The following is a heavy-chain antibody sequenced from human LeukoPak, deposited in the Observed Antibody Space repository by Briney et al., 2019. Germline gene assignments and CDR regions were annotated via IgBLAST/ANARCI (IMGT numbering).Heavy chain of an antibody. CDR2: ISAYNGNT. CDR3: ARDKKWFGELDAFDI. D-gene: IGHD3-10*01. J-gene: IGHJ3*02. V-gene: IGHV1-18*01. Sequence: ASVKVSCKASGYTFTSYGISWVRQAPGQGLEWMGWISAYNGNTNYAQKLQGRVTMTTDTSTSTAYMELRSLRSDDTAVYYCARDKKWFGELDAFDIWGQGTMVTVSS. CDR1: GYTFTSYG.